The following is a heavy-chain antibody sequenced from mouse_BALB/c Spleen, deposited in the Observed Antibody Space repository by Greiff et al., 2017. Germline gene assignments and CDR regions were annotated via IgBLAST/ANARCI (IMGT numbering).Heavy chain of an antibody. CDR3: ARGRHYGSSEYYFDY. D-gene: IGHD1-1*01. Sequence: QLQESGPELVKPGASVKVSCKASGYAFTSYNMYWVKQSHGKSLEWIGYIDPYNGGTSYNQKFKGKATLTVDKSSSTAYMHLNSLTSEDSAVYYCARGRHYGSSEYYFDYWGQGTTLTVSS. V-gene: IGHV1S135*01. CDR1: GYAFTSYN. CDR2: IDPYNGGT. J-gene: IGHJ2*01.